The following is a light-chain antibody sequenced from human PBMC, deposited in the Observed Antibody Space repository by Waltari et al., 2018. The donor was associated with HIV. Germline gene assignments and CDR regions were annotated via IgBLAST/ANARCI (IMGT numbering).Light chain of an antibody. CDR3: TSYINNGALV. J-gene: IGLJ2*01. CDR1: SSDVGAYNS. Sequence: QSALTQPASVSGSPGQSITISCTGTSSDVGAYNSVSWYQHHPGKAPKLVIFDVSERPTGISNRFSGSKSGNTASLTISGLQAGDEADFYCTSYINNGALVFGGGTKLTVL. CDR2: DVS. V-gene: IGLV2-14*03.